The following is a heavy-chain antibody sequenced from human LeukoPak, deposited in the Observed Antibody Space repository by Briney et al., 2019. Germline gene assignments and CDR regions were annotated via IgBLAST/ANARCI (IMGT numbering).Heavy chain of an antibody. J-gene: IGHJ5*02. CDR2: ISAYNGNT. CDR3: ARVLSTPIVLMVYAMYNWFDP. CDR1: GYTFTSYG. V-gene: IGHV1-18*01. D-gene: IGHD2-8*01. Sequence: GASVRVSCKASGYTFTSYGISWVRQAPGQGPEWMGWISAYNGNTNYAQKLQGRVTMTTDTSTSTAYMELRSLRSDDTAVYYCARVLSTPIVLMVYAMYNWFDPWGQGTLVTVSS.